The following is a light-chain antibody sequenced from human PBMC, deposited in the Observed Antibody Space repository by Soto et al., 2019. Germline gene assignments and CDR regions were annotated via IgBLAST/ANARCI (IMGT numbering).Light chain of an antibody. CDR3: FSHRGGDSHV. J-gene: IGLJ1*01. V-gene: IGLV2-14*01. CDR2: EVT. CDR1: SSDFGGFNH. Sequence: QSVLTQPASVSGSPGQSITISCTGTSSDFGGFNHVSWYQHHPGKAPKLIIYEVTYRPSGVSNRFSGSKTGNTASLTISGLQAEDEADYYCFSHRGGDSHVFGTGTKLTVL.